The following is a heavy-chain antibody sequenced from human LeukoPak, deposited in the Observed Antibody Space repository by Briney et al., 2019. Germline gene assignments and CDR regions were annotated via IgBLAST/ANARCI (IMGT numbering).Heavy chain of an antibody. V-gene: IGHV3-7*01. J-gene: IGHJ4*02. CDR2: IKQDGSEK. CDR1: GFTFSSYW. CDR3: ARSRYSGSYPAGY. D-gene: IGHD1-26*01. Sequence: GGSLRLSCAASGFTFSSYWMSWVRQAPGKGLEGVANIKQDGSEKYYVDSVKGRFTISRDNAKNSLYLQMNSLRAEDTAVYYCARSRYSGSYPAGYWGQGTLVTVSS.